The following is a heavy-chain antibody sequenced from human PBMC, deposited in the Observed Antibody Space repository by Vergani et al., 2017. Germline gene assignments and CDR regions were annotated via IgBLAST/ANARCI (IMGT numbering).Heavy chain of an antibody. CDR3: ARSQGYGDPGAFDI. Sequence: EVQLVESGGGLVQPGGSLRLSCAASGFTFSSYDMHWVRQATGKGLEWVSAIGTAGDTYYPGSVKGRFTISRENAKNSLYLQMNSLRAGDTAVYYCARSQGYGDPGAFDIWGQGTMVTVSS. J-gene: IGHJ3*02. CDR2: IGTAGDT. CDR1: GFTFSSYD. D-gene: IGHD4-17*01. V-gene: IGHV3-13*01.